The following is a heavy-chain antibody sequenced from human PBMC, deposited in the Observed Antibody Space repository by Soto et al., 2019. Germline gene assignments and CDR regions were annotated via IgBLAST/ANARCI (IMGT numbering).Heavy chain of an antibody. V-gene: IGHV1-69*12. J-gene: IGHJ6*02. CDR1: GGTFSSYA. D-gene: IGHD2-2*01. CDR3: ARHVPAAGYYYGMDV. Sequence: QVQLVQSGAEVKKPGSSVKVSCKASGGTFSSYAISWVRQAPGQGLEWMGGIIPIFGTANYAKKVQGRVTIAAEEATSTAYMELSSLRSEDTAVYYCARHVPAAGYYYGMDVWGQGTTVTVSS. CDR2: IIPIFGTA.